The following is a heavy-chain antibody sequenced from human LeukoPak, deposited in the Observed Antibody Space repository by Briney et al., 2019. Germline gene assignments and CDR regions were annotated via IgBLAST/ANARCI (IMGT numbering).Heavy chain of an antibody. D-gene: IGHD3-3*01. J-gene: IGHJ4*02. CDR2: IESKVDGGTT. V-gene: IGHV3-15*04. CDR1: EPTFRNAF. Sequence: GGSLRLSCAASEPTFRNAFINWVRQARWKGVEWVGRIESKVDGGTTDYPAPLKGRFTISRDDSENTLYLQMNSVKTEDTGLYYCTTSPGITVLGVVTDYWGQGALVIVSS. CDR3: TTSPGITVLGVVTDY.